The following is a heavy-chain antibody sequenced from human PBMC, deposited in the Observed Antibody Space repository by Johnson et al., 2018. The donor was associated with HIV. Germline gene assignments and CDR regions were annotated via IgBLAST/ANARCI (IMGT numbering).Heavy chain of an antibody. CDR2: ISYDGRDA. Sequence: QMLLVESGGGVVQPGTSLRLSCTASGFAFSSYALHWVRQAPGKGLEWVAVISYDGRDAYYADSVKGRFSRSRDNSKNTLSLQMNSLRAEDTAVYYCARPLEAAAGPMEAFDIWGQGTMVTVSS. D-gene: IGHD6-13*01. V-gene: IGHV3-30*04. CDR3: ARPLEAAAGPMEAFDI. J-gene: IGHJ3*02. CDR1: GFAFSSYA.